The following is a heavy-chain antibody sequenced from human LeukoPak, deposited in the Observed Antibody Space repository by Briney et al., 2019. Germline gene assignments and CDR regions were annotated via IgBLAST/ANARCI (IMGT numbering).Heavy chain of an antibody. CDR2: IRGSDGST. CDR1: GFPFSTYG. J-gene: IGHJ4*02. Sequence: GGSLKLSCAASGFPFSTYGMSWVRQAPGKGLEGVSSIRGSDGSTYYADSVKGRFAISRDNSKNTLYLQMNSLRAEDTAVYYCAKDVYGDYGGLDYWGQGTLVTVSS. CDR3: AKDVYGDYGGLDY. D-gene: IGHD4-17*01. V-gene: IGHV3-23*01.